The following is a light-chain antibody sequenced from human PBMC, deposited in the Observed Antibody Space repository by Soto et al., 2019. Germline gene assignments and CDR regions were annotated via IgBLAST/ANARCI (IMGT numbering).Light chain of an antibody. CDR1: QSVGRN. J-gene: IGKJ2*01. Sequence: EIVMTQSPVALSVSPGESAALSCMASQSVGRNFAWYQQRPGQAPRVLIYGTSTRATGVPARFSGSGSGTDFTLTISSLQSEDFAVYYCQQYNKWPYTFGQGTMLEIK. CDR3: QQYNKWPYT. CDR2: GTS. V-gene: IGKV3-15*01.